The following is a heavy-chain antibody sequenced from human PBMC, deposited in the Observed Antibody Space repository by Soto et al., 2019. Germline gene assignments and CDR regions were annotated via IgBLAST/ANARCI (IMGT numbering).Heavy chain of an antibody. D-gene: IGHD3-10*01. V-gene: IGHV2-5*05. J-gene: IGHJ4*02. CDR3: TPLIRGVIAD. CDR2: IYWDDDA. Sequence: QITLKESGPTLVKPTQSLTLTCAFSGFSLSTSGWGVAWIRQPPGKALEWLALIYWDDDARYGPSLKSRLTITKDTSKKQVVLIMTNLDPMDTATYYCTPLIRGVIADWGQGILVTVSS. CDR1: GFSLSTSGWG.